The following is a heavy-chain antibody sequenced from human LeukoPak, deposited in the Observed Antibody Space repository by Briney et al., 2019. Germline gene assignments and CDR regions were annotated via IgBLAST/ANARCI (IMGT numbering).Heavy chain of an antibody. J-gene: IGHJ6*02. V-gene: IGHV4-59*08. CDR2: IYYSGST. CDR3: ARLEGGSYYYYGMDV. Sequence: SETLSLTCAVYGGSFSGYYWSWIRQPPGKGLEWIGYIYYSGSTNYNPSLKSRVTISVDTSKNQFSLKLSSVTAADTAVYYCARLEGGSYYYYGMDVWGQGTTVTVSS. D-gene: IGHD3-16*01. CDR1: GGSFSGYY.